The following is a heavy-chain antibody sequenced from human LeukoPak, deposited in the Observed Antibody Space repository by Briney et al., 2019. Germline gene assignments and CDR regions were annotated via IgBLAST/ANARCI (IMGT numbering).Heavy chain of an antibody. CDR1: GFTFSSYE. D-gene: IGHD2-8*01. CDR2: IVSSSSTI. Sequence: GGSLRLSCAASGFTFSSYEMNWVRQAPGKGLEWVSYIVSSSSTIYYADSVKGRFTISRDNARNSLYLQMNSLRDEDTAVYYCARVYPRGWYFDLWGRGTLVTVSS. V-gene: IGHV3-48*02. J-gene: IGHJ2*01. CDR3: ARVYPRGWYFDL.